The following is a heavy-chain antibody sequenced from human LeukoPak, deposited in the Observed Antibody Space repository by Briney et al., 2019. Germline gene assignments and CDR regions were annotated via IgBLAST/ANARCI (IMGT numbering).Heavy chain of an antibody. CDR3: AKDLVTYYYDISGYHISAAFDY. V-gene: IGHV3-33*06. CDR2: IWYDGSNK. J-gene: IGHJ4*02. CDR1: GFTFSSYG. D-gene: IGHD3-22*01. Sequence: PGGSLRLSCAASGFTFSSYGMHWVRQAPGKGLEWVAVIWYDGSNKYYADSVKGRFTISRDNSKNTLYLQMNSLRAEDTAVYYCAKDLVTYYYDISGYHISAAFDYWGQGTLVTVSS.